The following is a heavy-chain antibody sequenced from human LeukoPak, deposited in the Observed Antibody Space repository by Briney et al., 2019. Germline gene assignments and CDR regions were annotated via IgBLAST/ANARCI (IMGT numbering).Heavy chain of an antibody. J-gene: IGHJ4*02. CDR1: GFTFSNAW. V-gene: IGHV3-15*01. CDR2: IKSKTDGGTT. CDR3: TTHIAAAGRGDY. D-gene: IGHD6-13*01. Sequence: GGSLRLSCAASGFTFSNAWMSWVRQAPEKGLEWVGRIKSKTDGGTTDYAAPVKGRCTISRDDSKNTLYLQMNSLKTEDTAVYYCTTHIAAAGRGDYWGQGTLVTVSS.